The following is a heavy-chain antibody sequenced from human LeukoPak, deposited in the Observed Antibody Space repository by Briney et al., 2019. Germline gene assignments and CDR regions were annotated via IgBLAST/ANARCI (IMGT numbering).Heavy chain of an antibody. CDR3: ARGDSSWAYYYYYYMDV. J-gene: IGHJ6*03. V-gene: IGHV1-2*02. CDR2: INPNSGGT. D-gene: IGHD6-13*01. Sequence: ASVKVSCMASGYTFTGYYMHWVRQAPGQGLEWMGWINPNSGGTNYAQKFQGRVTMTRDTSISTAYMELSRLRSDDTAVYYCARGDSSWAYYYYYYMDVWGKGTTVTVSS. CDR1: GYTFTGYY.